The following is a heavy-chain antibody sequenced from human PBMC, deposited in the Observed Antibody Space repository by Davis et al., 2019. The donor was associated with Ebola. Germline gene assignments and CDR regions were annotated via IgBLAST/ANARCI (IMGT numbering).Heavy chain of an antibody. J-gene: IGHJ6*02. CDR2: INPNDGRT. CDR3: ARDRLLRQLYYYYYYGMDV. V-gene: IGHV1-46*01. CDR1: GYTFTNYY. Sequence: AASVKVSCKASGYTFTNYYMHWVRQAPGQGLEWMGMINPNDGRTIYAQKFQGRVTVTRDTSTTTAYMELSSLRSEDTAVYYCARDRLLRQLYYYYYYGMDVWGQGTTVTVSS. D-gene: IGHD6-13*01.